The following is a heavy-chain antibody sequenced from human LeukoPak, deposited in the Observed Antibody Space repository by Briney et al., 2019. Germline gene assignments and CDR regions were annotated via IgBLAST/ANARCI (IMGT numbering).Heavy chain of an antibody. CDR3: AGRDGVYSYAFDI. D-gene: IGHD4-17*01. J-gene: IGHJ3*02. CDR1: GGSISSSSYY. V-gene: IGHV4-39*01. CDR2: IYYSGST. Sequence: SETLSLTCTVSGGSISSSSYYWGWIRQPPGKGLEWIGSIYYSGSTYYNPSLKSRVTISVDTSKNQFSLKLSSVTAADTAVYYCAGRDGVYSYAFDIWGQGTMVTVSS.